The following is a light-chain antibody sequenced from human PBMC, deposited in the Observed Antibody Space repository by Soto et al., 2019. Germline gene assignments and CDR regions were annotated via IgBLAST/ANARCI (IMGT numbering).Light chain of an antibody. CDR2: GVS. V-gene: IGKV3-15*01. CDR3: QQYNNWPRT. J-gene: IGKJ5*01. CDR1: LSGRSN. Sequence: EIVLTQSPATLSVSPGERATLSCRASLSGRSNVAWDKQKPGQAPRLLSDGVSTRDTGVPDRVSGSASGTECTLTSSSLQSEDFAVYYCQQYNNWPRTFGQGTRLEIK.